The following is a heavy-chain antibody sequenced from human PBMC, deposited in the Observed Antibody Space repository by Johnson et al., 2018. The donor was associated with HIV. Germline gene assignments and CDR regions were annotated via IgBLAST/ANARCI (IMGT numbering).Heavy chain of an antibody. Sequence: QVQLVESGGGLVQPGGSLRLSCGASGFIFSSYAMHWVRQAPGKGLEWVALISFDGSHKYYADSVKGRFSMSRENVKNSLYLQMNNLRAGDTAVYFCARERIDGPNLRAFDIWGQGTTVIVSS. CDR3: ARERIDGPNLRAFDI. CDR1: GFIFSSYA. CDR2: ISFDGSHK. J-gene: IGHJ3*02. V-gene: IGHV3-30*14. D-gene: IGHD5-24*01.